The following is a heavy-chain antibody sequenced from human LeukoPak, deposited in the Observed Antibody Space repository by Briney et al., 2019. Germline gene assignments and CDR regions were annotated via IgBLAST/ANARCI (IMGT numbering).Heavy chain of an antibody. CDR3: AKAVTDQYCTSTSCYAGSSWYFDL. J-gene: IGHJ2*01. D-gene: IGHD2-2*01. CDR1: GFTLDDYA. V-gene: IGHV3-9*03. Sequence: GGSLRLSCAASGFTLDDYAMHWVRQTPGRGLEWVSGISWNSGSIGYADSVKGRFTISRDNAKNSLYLQMNSLRAEDMALYYCAKAVTDQYCTSTSCYAGSSWYFDLWGRGTLVTVSS. CDR2: ISWNSGSI.